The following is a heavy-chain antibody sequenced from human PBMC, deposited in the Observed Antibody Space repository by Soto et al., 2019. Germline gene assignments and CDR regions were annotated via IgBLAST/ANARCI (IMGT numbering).Heavy chain of an antibody. J-gene: IGHJ6*02. D-gene: IGHD6-13*01. V-gene: IGHV4-61*01. CDR2: IYYSGST. Sequence: QVQLQESGPGLVKPSETLSLTCTVSVGSFSSGSYYWIWIRQPPGKGLEWMGYIYYSGSTNYNPSPKSRVTTSVDSSKNQLSLKMSSVTAANTAVYYCARDHRYSSSWYASYYYYGMDVWGQGTTVTVSS. CDR1: VGSFSSGSYY. CDR3: ARDHRYSSSWYASYYYYGMDV.